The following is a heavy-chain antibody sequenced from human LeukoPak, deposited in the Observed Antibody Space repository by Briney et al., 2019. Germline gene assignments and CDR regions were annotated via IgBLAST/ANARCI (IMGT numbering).Heavy chain of an antibody. CDR2: ISSSGSTI. CDR3: ARAPSVVPAAIYWYFDL. V-gene: IGHV3-11*04. Sequence: GGSLRLSCAASGFTFSDYYMSWIRQAPGKGLEWVSYISSSGSTIYYADSVKGRFTISRDNAKYSLYLQMNSLRAEDTAVYYCARAPSVVPAAIYWYFDLWGRGTLVTVSS. J-gene: IGHJ2*01. D-gene: IGHD2-2*01. CDR1: GFTFSDYY.